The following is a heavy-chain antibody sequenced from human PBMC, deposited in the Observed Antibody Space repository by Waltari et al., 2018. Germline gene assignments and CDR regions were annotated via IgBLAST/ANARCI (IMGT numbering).Heavy chain of an antibody. CDR1: GFTFSTYS. CDR2: ISRSSNYI. D-gene: IGHD4-17*01. Sequence: EVQLVESGGGLVKPGGSLSLSCAASGFTFSTYSMNWVRQAPGKGLQWVSSISRSSNYIYYADSVKGRFTISRDNAKDSLFLQMNTLRAEDTAVYYCARDAYGDYSTLFLDSWGQGTLVTVSS. J-gene: IGHJ4*02. V-gene: IGHV3-21*01. CDR3: ARDAYGDYSTLFLDS.